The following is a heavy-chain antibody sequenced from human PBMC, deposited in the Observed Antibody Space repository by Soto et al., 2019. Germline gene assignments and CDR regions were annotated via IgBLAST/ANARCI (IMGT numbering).Heavy chain of an antibody. D-gene: IGHD4-17*01. CDR2: IYHSGST. V-gene: IGHV4-4*02. Sequence: SETLSLPCAVSSGSISSSNWWGWVRQPPGKGLEWIGEIYHSGSTNYNPSLKSRVTISVDKSKNQFSLKLSSVTAADTAVYYCASADYGVGRFDYWGQGTLVTVSS. J-gene: IGHJ4*02. CDR1: SGSISSSNW. CDR3: ASADYGVGRFDY.